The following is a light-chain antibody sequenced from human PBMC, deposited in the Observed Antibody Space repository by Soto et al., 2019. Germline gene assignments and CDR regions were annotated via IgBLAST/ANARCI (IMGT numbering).Light chain of an antibody. CDR1: SSNIGKNY. CDR3: GTWDTSLSAVV. CDR2: DNN. Sequence: QSVLTQPPSVSAALGQKVTISCSGSSSNIGKNYVSWYQRLPGTAPKLLIYDNNERSSGIPDRFSGSKSGTSATLGIAGLQTGDEADYYCGTWDTSLSAVVFGGGTKVTVL. V-gene: IGLV1-51*01. J-gene: IGLJ2*01.